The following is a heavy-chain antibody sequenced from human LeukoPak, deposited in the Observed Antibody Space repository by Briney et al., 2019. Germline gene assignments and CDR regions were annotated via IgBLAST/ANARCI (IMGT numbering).Heavy chain of an antibody. CDR2: INHSGST. V-gene: IGHV4-34*01. J-gene: IGHJ4*02. D-gene: IGHD6-19*01. CDR3: ARAGNLAVAGITGLDY. CDR1: GGSFSGYY. Sequence: PSETLSLTCAVYGGSFSGYYWSWIRQPPGKGLEWIGEINHSGSTNYNPSLKSRVTISVDTSKTQFSLKLSSVTAADTAVYYCARAGNLAVAGITGLDYWGQGTLVTVSS.